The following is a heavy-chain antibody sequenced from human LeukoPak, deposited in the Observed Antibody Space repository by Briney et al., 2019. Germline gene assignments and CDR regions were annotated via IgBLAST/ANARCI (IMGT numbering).Heavy chain of an antibody. J-gene: IGHJ4*02. CDR2: FDPEDGET. Sequence: ASVKVSCKVSGYTLTELSMHWVRQAPGKGLEWMGGFDPEDGETIYAQKFQGRVAMTEDTSTDTAYMELSSLRSEDTAVYCCATQGAGWPLGFDYWGQGTLVTVSS. CDR1: GYTLTELS. D-gene: IGHD6-19*01. CDR3: ATQGAGWPLGFDY. V-gene: IGHV1-24*01.